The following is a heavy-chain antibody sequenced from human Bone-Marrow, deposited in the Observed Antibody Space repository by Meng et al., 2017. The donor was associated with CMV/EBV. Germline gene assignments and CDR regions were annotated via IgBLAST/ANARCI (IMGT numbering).Heavy chain of an antibody. D-gene: IGHD5-12*01. CDR3: ARAINYYYGMDV. CDR1: GLTFSDSW. Sequence: GESLKISCSASGLTFSDSWMTWVRQAPGKGLEWVSAIGGSIEDTFYTDSVKGRFTISRDNSKNTLYLQINSLRAEDTAVYYCARAINYYYGMDVWGQGTTVTVSS. CDR2: IGGSIEDT. V-gene: IGHV3-23*01. J-gene: IGHJ6*02.